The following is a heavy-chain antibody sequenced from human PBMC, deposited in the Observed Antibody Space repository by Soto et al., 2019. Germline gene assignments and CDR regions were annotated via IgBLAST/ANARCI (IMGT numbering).Heavy chain of an antibody. V-gene: IGHV1-8*01. CDR2: MNPNSGNT. J-gene: IGHJ4*02. CDR1: GYTFTSYD. D-gene: IGHD4-4*01. CDR3: ARGLIAYDYSNLAXGY. Sequence: ASVKVSCKASGYTFTSYDINWVRQATGQGLEWMGWMNPNSGNTGYAQKFQGRVTMTRNTSISTAYMELSSLRSEDTAVYYCARGLIAYDYSNLAXGYWGQGTLVTVSS.